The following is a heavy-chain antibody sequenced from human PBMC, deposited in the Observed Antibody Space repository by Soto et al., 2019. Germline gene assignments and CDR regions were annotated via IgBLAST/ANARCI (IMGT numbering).Heavy chain of an antibody. CDR2: IYYSGST. J-gene: IGHJ6*02. V-gene: IGHV4-61*01. CDR3: AREAGGCSSNSCSKCDYSSSSGMDV. D-gene: IGHD2-2*01. CDR1: GGSVSSGSYY. Sequence: SETLSLTCTVAGGSVSSGSYYWSWIRQPPGKGLEWIGYIYYSGSTNYNPSLKSRVTISVDTSKNQFSLKLSSVTAADTAVYYCAREAGGCSSNSCSKCDYSSSSGMDVWGQGTTLTVSS.